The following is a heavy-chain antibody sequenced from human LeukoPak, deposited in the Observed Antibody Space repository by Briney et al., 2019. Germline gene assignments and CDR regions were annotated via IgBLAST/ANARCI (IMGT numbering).Heavy chain of an antibody. J-gene: IGHJ4*02. CDR3: AKGVEAMVIGYFDY. CDR1: GFTFSSYG. Sequence: GGSLRLSCAASGFTFSSYGMSWVRQAPGKGLEWVSAISGSGGSTYYADSVKGRFTISRDNSKNTLYLQMNSLRAEDTALYYCAKGVEAMVIGYFDYWGQGTLVTVSS. V-gene: IGHV3-23*01. D-gene: IGHD5-18*01. CDR2: ISGSGGST.